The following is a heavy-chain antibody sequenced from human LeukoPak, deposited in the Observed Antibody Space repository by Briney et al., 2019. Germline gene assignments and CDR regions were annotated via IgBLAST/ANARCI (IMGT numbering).Heavy chain of an antibody. CDR3: AEISGMGTLYYFDN. J-gene: IGHJ4*02. CDR1: GYNFASYW. D-gene: IGHD3-10*01. V-gene: IGHV5-51*01. Sequence: GESLKISCKGSGYNFASYWIGWVRQMPGEGLEWMGIIYPSDSDTRYSPSFRGRVTIPADKSISSAYLQWSSLKATDTAMYYCAEISGMGTLYYFDNWGQGTVVTVSS. CDR2: IYPSDSDT.